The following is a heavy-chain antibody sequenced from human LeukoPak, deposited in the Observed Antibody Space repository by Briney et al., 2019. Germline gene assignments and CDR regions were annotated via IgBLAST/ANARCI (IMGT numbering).Heavy chain of an antibody. D-gene: IGHD6-13*01. CDR3: ASRTVSSWHYFDY. CDR2: IYYSGST. CDR1: GGSISSSSYY. J-gene: IGHJ4*02. Sequence: SETLSLTCTVSGGSISSSSYYWGWIRQPPGKGLEWIGSIYYSGSTYYNPSLKSRVTISVDTSKNQFSLKLSSVTAADTAVYYCASRTVSSWHYFDYWGQGTLVTVSS. V-gene: IGHV4-39*01.